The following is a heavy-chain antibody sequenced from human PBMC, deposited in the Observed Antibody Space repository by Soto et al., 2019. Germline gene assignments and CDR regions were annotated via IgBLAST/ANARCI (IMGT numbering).Heavy chain of an antibody. Sequence: QVQLQESGPRLVKPSETLSLTCTVSGGSLRNYYCSWFRQPPGKGLEWVAYINSRCGTFSNPSLQSRVTMSVSTSNDQCSLMLNSVTAADTAGYYCARQWFGDLHGLVDVWGQGTTVTVSS. CDR3: ARQWFGDLHGLVDV. D-gene: IGHD3-10*01. CDR1: GGSLRNYY. V-gene: IGHV4-59*08. CDR2: INSRCGT. J-gene: IGHJ6*02.